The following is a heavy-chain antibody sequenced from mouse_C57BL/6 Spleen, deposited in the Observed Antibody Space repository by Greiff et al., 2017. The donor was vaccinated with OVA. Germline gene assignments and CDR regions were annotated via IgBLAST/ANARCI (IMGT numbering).Heavy chain of an antibody. J-gene: IGHJ4*01. Sequence: EVKLVESGPGLVKPSQSLSLPCSVTGYSITSGYYWNWIRQFPGNKLEWMGYISYDGSNNYNPSLKNRISITRDTSKNHFFLKLNSVTTEDTATYYCARDSSGYYAMDYWGQGTSVTVSS. CDR1: GYSITSGYY. CDR3: ARDSSGYYAMDY. D-gene: IGHD3-2*02. CDR2: ISYDGSN. V-gene: IGHV3-6*01.